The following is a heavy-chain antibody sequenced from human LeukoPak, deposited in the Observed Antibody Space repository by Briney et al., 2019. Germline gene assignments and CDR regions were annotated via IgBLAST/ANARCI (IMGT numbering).Heavy chain of an antibody. CDR2: ISGSGGST. J-gene: IGHJ4*02. D-gene: IGHD3-16*02. CDR3: AKGAITFGGVIVRPDFDY. CDR1: GFTFSSYA. Sequence: GGSLRLSCAASGFTFSSYAMSWVRQAPGKGLEWVSAISGSGGSTYYADSVKGRFTISRDNSKNTLYLQMNSLRAEDTAVYYCAKGAITFGGVIVRPDFDYWGQGTLVTVSS. V-gene: IGHV3-23*01.